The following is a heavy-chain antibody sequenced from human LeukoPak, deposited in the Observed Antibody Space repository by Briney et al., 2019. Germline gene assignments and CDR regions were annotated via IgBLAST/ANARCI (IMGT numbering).Heavy chain of an antibody. CDR1: GVTVSSNY. Sequence: PGGSLRLSCAASGVTVSSNYMSWVRQAPGKGLEWVSVIYSGGSTYYADSVKGRFTISRDNSKNTLYLQMNSLRAEDTAVYYCTRDESFYGSGRYYWGQGTLVTVSS. CDR2: IYSGGST. V-gene: IGHV3-53*01. D-gene: IGHD3-10*01. J-gene: IGHJ4*02. CDR3: TRDESFYGSGRYY.